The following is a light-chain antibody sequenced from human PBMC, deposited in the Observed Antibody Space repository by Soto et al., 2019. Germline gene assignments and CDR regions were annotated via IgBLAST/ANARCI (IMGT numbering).Light chain of an antibody. Sequence: QSVLTQPPSVSGSPGQSVTISCTGTSSDVGSHNRVSWYQQPPGTAPKLMIYEVSNRPSGVADRFSGSKSGNTASLTISGLQAEDEADYYCSSFTISSTLVFGGGTKVTVL. CDR1: SSDVGSHNR. CDR3: SSFTISSTLV. V-gene: IGLV2-18*02. CDR2: EVS. J-gene: IGLJ3*02.